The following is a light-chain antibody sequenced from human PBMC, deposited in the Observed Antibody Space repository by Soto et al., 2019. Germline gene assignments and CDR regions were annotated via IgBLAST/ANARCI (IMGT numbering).Light chain of an antibody. V-gene: IGLV2-14*01. CDR1: SSDVGAYNY. CDR2: DVS. CDR3: YSYTSSSTYV. J-gene: IGLJ1*01. Sequence: QSALTQPASVSGPPGQSITISCTGTSSDVGAYNYVSWYQQHPAKVPKLMIYDVSNRPSGVSDRFSGSKSGNTASLTISGLQAEDEADYYCYSYTSSSTYVFGTGTKLTVL.